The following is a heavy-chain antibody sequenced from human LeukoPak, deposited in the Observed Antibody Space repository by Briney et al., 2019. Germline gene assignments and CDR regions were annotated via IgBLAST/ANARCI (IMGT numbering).Heavy chain of an antibody. D-gene: IGHD4-17*01. CDR2: ITSSGNTI. CDR3: ARLTTMTTTGGPFDY. J-gene: IGHJ4*02. V-gene: IGHV3-48*03. Sequence: GGSLNPSCPPPDLTSSSYEMNWVRKAPGKGLGWVYNITSSGNTIYYADSVKGRFTISRDNAKNSLYLQMNSLRAEDTAVYYCARLTTMTTTGGPFDYWGQGTLVTVSS. CDR1: DLTSSSYE.